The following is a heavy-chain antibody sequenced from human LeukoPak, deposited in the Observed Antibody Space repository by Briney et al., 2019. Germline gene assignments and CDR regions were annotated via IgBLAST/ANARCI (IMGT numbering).Heavy chain of an antibody. J-gene: IGHJ4*02. CDR1: GGSFSGHY. CDR3: ARAREGEVIDS. V-gene: IGHV4-34*01. CDR2: INYGGRT. D-gene: IGHD3-3*01. Sequence: PLETLSLTCAVYGGSFSGHYWTWIRQSPGMGLEWIGEINYGGRTNYNPSLKSRVIISVDTSKNQFSLKTRSVTAADTAVYYCARAREGEVIDSWGQGTLVTVSS.